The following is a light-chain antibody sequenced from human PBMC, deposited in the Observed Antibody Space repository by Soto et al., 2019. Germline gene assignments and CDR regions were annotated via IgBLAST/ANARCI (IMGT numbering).Light chain of an antibody. V-gene: IGLV2-14*01. Sequence: SALTQPASVSGSPGQTITISCTGTSSDIGGYNAVSWYQHHPGKAPKLIIYEVTHRPSGVSDRFSASKSGNTASLTISGLQAEDEADYYCSSYTSSSTYVLGTGTKVNV. J-gene: IGLJ1*01. CDR2: EVT. CDR1: SSDIGGYNA. CDR3: SSYTSSSTYV.